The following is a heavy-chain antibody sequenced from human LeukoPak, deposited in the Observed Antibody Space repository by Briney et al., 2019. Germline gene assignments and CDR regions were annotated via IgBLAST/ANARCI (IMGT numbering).Heavy chain of an antibody. V-gene: IGHV3-11*04. Sequence: GGSLRLSCVGAGFPFSDFHMSWIRQAPGKGLEWVSYITSGGGFKYYADSVKGRFSISRDDSKNSVFLQMNSPRAEDTAVYYCARVRPGSSGSYYRTSWGQGTLVTVSS. CDR3: ARVRPGSSGSYYRTS. D-gene: IGHD3-22*01. CDR2: ITSGGGFK. J-gene: IGHJ4*02. CDR1: GFPFSDFH.